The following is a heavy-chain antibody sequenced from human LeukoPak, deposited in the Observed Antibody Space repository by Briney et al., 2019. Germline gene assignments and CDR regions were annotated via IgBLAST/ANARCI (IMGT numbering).Heavy chain of an antibody. Sequence: ASVKVSCKASGYTFTSYYMHWVRQASGQGLEWMGIINPSGGSTSYAQKFQGRVTMTRDTSTSTVYMELSSLRSEDTAVYYCAKPSYYYYMDVWGKGTTVTVSS. V-gene: IGHV1-46*01. CDR1: GYTFTSYY. CDR2: INPSGGST. CDR3: AKPSYYYYMDV. J-gene: IGHJ6*03.